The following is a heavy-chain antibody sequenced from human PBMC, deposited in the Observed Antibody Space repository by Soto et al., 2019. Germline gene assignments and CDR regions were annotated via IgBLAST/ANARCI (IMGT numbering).Heavy chain of an antibody. V-gene: IGHV3-49*03. Sequence: GGSLRLSCTASGFTFGDYAMSWFRQAPGKGLEWVGFIRSKAYGGTTEYAASVKGRFTISRDDSKSIAYLQMNSLKTEDTAVYYCSTNYYDSSGYDNWFDPWGQGTLVTVS. CDR2: IRSKAYGGTT. CDR3: STNYYDSSGYDNWFDP. D-gene: IGHD3-22*01. CDR1: GFTFGDYA. J-gene: IGHJ5*02.